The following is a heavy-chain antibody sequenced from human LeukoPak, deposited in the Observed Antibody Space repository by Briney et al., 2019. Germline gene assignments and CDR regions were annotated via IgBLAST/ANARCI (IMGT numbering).Heavy chain of an antibody. V-gene: IGHV1-8*03. CDR2: MNPNSGNT. CDR1: GYTFTSYD. D-gene: IGHD3-3*01. J-gene: IGHJ4*02. CDR3: ARGERHYDFWSGSESGTYDY. Sequence: ASVKVSCKASGYTFTSYDINWVRQATGQGLEWMGWMNPNSGNTGYAQKFQGRVTITRNTPISTAYMELSSPRSEDTAVYYCARGERHYDFWSGSESGTYDYWGQGTLVTVSS.